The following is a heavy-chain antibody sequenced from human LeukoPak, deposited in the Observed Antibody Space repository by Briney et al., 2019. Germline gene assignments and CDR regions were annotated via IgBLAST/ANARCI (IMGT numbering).Heavy chain of an antibody. V-gene: IGHV3-48*01. CDR2: ISSSSSTI. CDR1: GFTFSSYS. D-gene: IGHD6-13*01. J-gene: IGHJ6*02. CDR3: ARGEGASSWTRYYYYGMDV. Sequence: PGGSLRLSCAASGFTFSSYSMNWVRQAPGKGLEWVSYISSSSSTIYYADSVKGRFTISRDSAKNSLYLQMNSLRAEDTAVYYCARGEGASSWTRYYYYGMDVWGQGTTVTVSS.